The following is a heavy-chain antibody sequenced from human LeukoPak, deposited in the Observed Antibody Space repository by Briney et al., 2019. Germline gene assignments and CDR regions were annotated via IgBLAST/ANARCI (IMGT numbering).Heavy chain of an antibody. CDR2: IYYGGYT. V-gene: IGHV4-39*01. J-gene: IGHJ4*02. Sequence: SETLSLTCTVSGVSISSNNYYWGWIRQPPGKGLERIGSIYYGGYTYYNPSLKSRVTISVDTSKNQFSLKLSSVTAADTAIYYCQSRFLEWLLDYWGQGTLVTVSS. CDR3: QSRFLEWLLDY. CDR1: GVSISSNNYY. D-gene: IGHD3-3*01.